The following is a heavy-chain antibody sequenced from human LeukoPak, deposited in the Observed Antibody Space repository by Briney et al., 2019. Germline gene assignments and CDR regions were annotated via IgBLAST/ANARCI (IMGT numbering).Heavy chain of an antibody. D-gene: IGHD2-15*01. V-gene: IGHV4-31*03. CDR2: IYYSGST. CDR1: GGSISSGGYY. CDR3: ARVLGSGNYYYGMDV. Sequence: SETLSLTCTVSGGSISSGGYYWSWIRQHPGKGLEWIGYIYYSGSTYYNPSLKSRVTISVDTSKNQFSLKLSSVTAADTAVYYCARVLGSGNYYYGMDVWGQGTTVTVSS. J-gene: IGHJ6*02.